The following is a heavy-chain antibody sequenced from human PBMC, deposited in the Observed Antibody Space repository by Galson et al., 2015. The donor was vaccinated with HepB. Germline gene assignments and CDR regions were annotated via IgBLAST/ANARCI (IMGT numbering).Heavy chain of an antibody. CDR3: ARDHGGDAFDI. V-gene: IGHV3-21*01. Sequence: SLRLSCAASGFTFSSYSMNWVRQAPGKGLEWVSSISSSSSYIYYADSVKGRFTISRDNAKNSLYLQMNSLRAEDTAAYYCARDHGGDAFDIWGQGTMVTVSS. J-gene: IGHJ3*02. CDR1: GFTFSSYS. CDR2: ISSSSSYI.